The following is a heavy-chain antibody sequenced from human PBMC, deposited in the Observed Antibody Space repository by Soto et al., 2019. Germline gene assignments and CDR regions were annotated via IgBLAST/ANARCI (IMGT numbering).Heavy chain of an antibody. CDR2: IYYSGST. Sequence: PSETLSLTCTVSGGSISSYYWSWIRQPPGKGLEWIGYIYYSGSTNYNPSLKSRVTISVDTSKNQFSLKLSSVTAADTAIYYCVMSNSAEYTWFYPLGQGTLLTVSS. CDR1: GGSISSYY. V-gene: IGHV4-59*01. D-gene: IGHD1-26*01. CDR3: VMSNSAEYTWFYP. J-gene: IGHJ5*02.